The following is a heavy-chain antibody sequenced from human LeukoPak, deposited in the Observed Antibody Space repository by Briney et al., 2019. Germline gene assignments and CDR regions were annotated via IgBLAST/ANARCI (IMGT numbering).Heavy chain of an antibody. CDR2: IIPILGIA. V-gene: IGHV1-69*04. J-gene: IGHJ6*02. D-gene: IGHD3-10*01. CDR3: ALERYYGSGGYYYSMDV. Sequence: GASVKVSCKASGGTFSSYAISWVRQAPGQGLEWMGRIIPILGIANYAQKFQGRVTITADKSTSTAYMELSSLRSEDTAVYYCALERYYGSGGYYYSMDVWGQGTTVTVSS. CDR1: GGTFSSYA.